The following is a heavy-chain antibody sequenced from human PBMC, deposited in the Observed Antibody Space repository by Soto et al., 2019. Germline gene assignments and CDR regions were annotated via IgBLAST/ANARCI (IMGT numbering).Heavy chain of an antibody. J-gene: IGHJ6*02. V-gene: IGHV3-23*01. CDR3: AKRYGSGSYRDFNSYYGMDI. D-gene: IGHD3-10*01. CDR2: ISPTGEQR. Sequence: GGSLRLSCAASRFTFRNYGMSWVRQGPGKGLEWVSGISPTGEQRFYVDSVKGRFFISRDNSQNTLSLEMSNLRADDTAVYYCAKRYGSGSYRDFNSYYGMDIWGQGTSVTVSS. CDR1: RFTFRNYG.